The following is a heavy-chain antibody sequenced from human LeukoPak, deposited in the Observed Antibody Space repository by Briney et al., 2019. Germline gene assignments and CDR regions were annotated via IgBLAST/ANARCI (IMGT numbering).Heavy chain of an antibody. D-gene: IGHD6-13*01. CDR1: GYSFTSYW. CDR3: ARQDIAAANGFDP. J-gene: IGHJ5*02. CDR2: IDPSDSYT. V-gene: IGHV5-10-1*01. Sequence: GESLKIPCKGSGYSFTSYWISWVRQMPGKGLEWMGRIDPSDSYTNYSPSFQGHVTISADKSISTAYLQWSSLKASDTAVYYCARQDIAAANGFDPWGQGTLVTVSS.